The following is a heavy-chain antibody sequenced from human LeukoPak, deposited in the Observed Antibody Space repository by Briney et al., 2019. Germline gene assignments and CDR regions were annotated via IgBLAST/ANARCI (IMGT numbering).Heavy chain of an antibody. J-gene: IGHJ5*01. D-gene: IGHD3-3*01. Sequence: GGSLRLSCVAHGFSLSYYWMSWVRQARGKGLGWVATIKHDGNEKYYMDSVKSRFNISRDNAKKSLYLQLNNVRAEDTAVYYCARDAEVGTLLGVLSQYIWFDPWGQGTLVTVSS. CDR3: ARDAEVGTLLGVLSQYIWFDP. CDR2: IKHDGNEK. CDR1: GFSLSYYW. V-gene: IGHV3-7*01.